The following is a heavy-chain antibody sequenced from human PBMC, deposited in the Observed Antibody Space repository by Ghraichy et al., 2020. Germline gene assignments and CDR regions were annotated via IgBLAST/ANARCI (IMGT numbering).Heavy chain of an antibody. CDR3: ARVHLRNSYHTPYDC. Sequence: GGSLRLSCAASGFTFSSYGMHWVRQAPGKGLEWVAVVSYDGTNKDYTDSVKGRFTISRDNSKNTLYLQMNILRAEDTAVYYCARVHLRNSYHTPYDCWGQGTLVTVSS. CDR1: GFTFSSYG. J-gene: IGHJ4*02. D-gene: IGHD2-2*01. CDR2: VSYDGTNK. V-gene: IGHV3-30*03.